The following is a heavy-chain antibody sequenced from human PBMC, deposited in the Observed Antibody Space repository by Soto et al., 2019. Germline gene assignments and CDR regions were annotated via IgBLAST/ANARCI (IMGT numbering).Heavy chain of an antibody. D-gene: IGHD3-16*01. CDR2: ISGSGGST. CDR1: GFTFSSYA. J-gene: IGHJ6*03. Sequence: GGSLRLSCAASGFTFSSYAMSWVRQAPGKGLDWFLAISGSGGSTYYADSVKGRFTISRDNFKNTLYLQMNSLRAEDTAVYYCAKERRTRGGSYMDVWGKGTTVTVSS. V-gene: IGHV3-23*01. CDR3: AKERRTRGGSYMDV.